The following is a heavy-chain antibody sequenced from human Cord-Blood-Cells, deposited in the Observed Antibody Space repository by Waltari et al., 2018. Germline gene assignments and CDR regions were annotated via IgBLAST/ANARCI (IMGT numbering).Heavy chain of an antibody. CDR1: GFTVSINY. CDR3: ARDSTAAADAFDI. CDR2: IYSGGST. Sequence: EVQLVETGGGLIQPGGSLRLSCAASGFTVSINYMSWVRQALGKGLEWVSVIYSGGSTYYADSVKGRFTISRDNSKNTLYLQMNSLRAEDTAVYYCARDSTAAADAFDIWGQGTMVTVSS. J-gene: IGHJ3*02. D-gene: IGHD6-13*01. V-gene: IGHV3-53*02.